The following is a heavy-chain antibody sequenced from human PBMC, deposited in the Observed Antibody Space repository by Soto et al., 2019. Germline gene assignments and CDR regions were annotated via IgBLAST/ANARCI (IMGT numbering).Heavy chain of an antibody. CDR3: ASLSHYYGMDV. J-gene: IGHJ6*02. V-gene: IGHV1-46*01. Sequence: QVQLVQSGAEVKKPGASVKVSCKASGYTFTSYYMYWVRQAPGQGLEWMGIINPSGGSTSYAQKFQGRVTMTRDTSTSTVYMELSSLRSEDTAVYYCASLSHYYGMDVWGQGTTVTVSS. CDR1: GYTFTSYY. CDR2: INPSGGST.